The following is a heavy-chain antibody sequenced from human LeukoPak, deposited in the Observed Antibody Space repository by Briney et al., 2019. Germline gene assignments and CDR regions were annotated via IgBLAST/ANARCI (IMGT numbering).Heavy chain of an antibody. J-gene: IGHJ4*02. V-gene: IGHV1-2*02. CDR3: AIEITTGFSSLDY. CDR1: GYTFTGYS. D-gene: IGHD3-22*01. CDR2: INLKSGAT. Sequence: ASVRVSCKASGYTFTGYSIHWVRQAPGQGVEWMGWINLKSGATTYAQIFQARVTITRATSISTAYMELSMLRSHHTSVYYCAIEITTGFSSLDYWGQGTLVSVSS.